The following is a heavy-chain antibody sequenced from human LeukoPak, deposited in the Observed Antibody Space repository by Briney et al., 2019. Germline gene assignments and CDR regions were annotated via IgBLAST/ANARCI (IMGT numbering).Heavy chain of an antibody. CDR3: ARDKRRSWAAAAPIDY. Sequence: GGSLRLSCAASGFTFSSYWMSWVRQAPGKGLEWVANIKQDGSEKYYVDSVKGRFTISRDNAKNSLYLQMNSLRAEDTAVYYCARDKRRSWAAAAPIDYWGQGTLVTVSS. CDR1: GFTFSSYW. V-gene: IGHV3-7*01. CDR2: IKQDGSEK. J-gene: IGHJ4*02. D-gene: IGHD6-13*01.